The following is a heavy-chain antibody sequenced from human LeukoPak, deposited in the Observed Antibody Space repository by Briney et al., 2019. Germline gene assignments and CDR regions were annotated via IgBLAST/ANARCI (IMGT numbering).Heavy chain of an antibody. CDR1: GGSFSGHY. V-gene: IGHV4-34*01. CDR3: ARVYGSGSYYKFFDY. Sequence: SETLSLTCAVYGGSFSGHYWSWIRQPPGKGLEWIGEINHSGSTNYNPSLKSRVTISVDTSKNQFSLKLSSVTAADTAVYYCARVYGSGSYYKFFDYWGQGTLVTVSS. CDR2: INHSGST. D-gene: IGHD3-10*01. J-gene: IGHJ4*02.